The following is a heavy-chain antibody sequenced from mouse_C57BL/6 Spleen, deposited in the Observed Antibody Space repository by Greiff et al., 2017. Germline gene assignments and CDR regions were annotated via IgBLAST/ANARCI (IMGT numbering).Heavy chain of an antibody. Sequence: DVMLVESGGGLVKPGGSLKLSCAASGFTFSDYGMHWVRQAPVKGLEWVAYISGCSSTIYYADTVKGRITISRDNAENTLFLQMTSLRSEDTAMYYCAKGDSIYHAWFAYWGQGTLVTVSA. CDR1: GFTFSDYG. J-gene: IGHJ3*01. V-gene: IGHV5-17*01. CDR3: AKGDSIYHAWFAY. CDR2: ISGCSSTI. D-gene: IGHD2-5*01.